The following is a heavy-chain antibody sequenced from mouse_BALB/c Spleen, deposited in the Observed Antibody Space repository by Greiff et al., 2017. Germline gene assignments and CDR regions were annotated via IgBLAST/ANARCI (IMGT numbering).Heavy chain of an antibody. CDR3: ARVLITTRAMDY. V-gene: IGHV2-9*02. D-gene: IGHD1-2*01. J-gene: IGHJ4*01. Sequence: QVQLKQSGPGLVAPSQSLSITCTVSGFSLTSYGVHWVRQPPGKGLEWLGVIWAGGSTNYNSALMSRLSISKDNSKSQVFLKMNSLQTDDTARYYCARVLITTRAMDYWGQGTSVTVSS. CDR1: GFSLTSYG. CDR2: IWAGGST.